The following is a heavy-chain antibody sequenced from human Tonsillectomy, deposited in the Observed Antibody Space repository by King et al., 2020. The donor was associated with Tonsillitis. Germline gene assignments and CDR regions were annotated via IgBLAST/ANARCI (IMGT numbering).Heavy chain of an antibody. CDR2: ISGGDGST. V-gene: IGHV3-23*04. J-gene: IGHJ4*02. Sequence: VQLVESGGGLVQPGGSLRLSCAASGFTFSSYAMSWVRQAPGKGLEWVSAISGGDGSTYYADSVKGRFTISRDNSKNTLDLHMSSLRVEDTAIYNSARSYCRGTSCYSPFDYWGQGTLVTVSS. D-gene: IGHD2-2*01. CDR1: GFTFSSYA. CDR3: ARSYCRGTSCYSPFDY.